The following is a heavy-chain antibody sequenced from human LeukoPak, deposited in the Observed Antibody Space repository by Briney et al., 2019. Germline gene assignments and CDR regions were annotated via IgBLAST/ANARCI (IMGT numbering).Heavy chain of an antibody. V-gene: IGHV3-48*03. CDR3: ALLAVASDFDY. D-gene: IGHD6-19*01. CDR1: GFPFSFYE. CDR2: IGSSGTTI. Sequence: TGGSLRLSCAVSGFPFSFYEMNWVRQAPGKGLEWVSNIGSSGTTIYYADSVKGRFSISRDNAKSSLYLQMNSLRVEDTAVYYCALLAVASDFDYWGQGALDTVSS. J-gene: IGHJ4*02.